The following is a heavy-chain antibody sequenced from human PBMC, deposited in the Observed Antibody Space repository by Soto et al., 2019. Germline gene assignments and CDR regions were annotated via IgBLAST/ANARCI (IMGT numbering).Heavy chain of an antibody. V-gene: IGHV3-48*01. CDR2: ISSSSSTI. J-gene: IGHJ5*02. Sequence: GGSLRLSCAASGFTFSSYSMNWVRQAPGKGLEWVSYISSSSSTIYYADSVKGRFTISRDNAKNSLYLQMNSLRAEDTAVYYCARVTIFGVVMLGWFDPWGQGTLVTVSS. D-gene: IGHD3-3*01. CDR1: GFTFSSYS. CDR3: ARVTIFGVVMLGWFDP.